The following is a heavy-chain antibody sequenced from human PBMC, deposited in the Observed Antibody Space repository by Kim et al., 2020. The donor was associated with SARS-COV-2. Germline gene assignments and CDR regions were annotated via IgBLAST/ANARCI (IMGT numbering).Heavy chain of an antibody. D-gene: IGHD3-3*01. CDR1: GFTFDDYA. V-gene: IGHV3-9*01. CDR3: AKDIEKITIFGVAFDY. Sequence: GGSLRLSCAASGFTFDDYAMHWVRQAPGKGLEWVSGISWNSGSIGYADSVKGRFTISRDNAKNPLYLQMNSLRAEDTALYYCAKDIEKITIFGVAFDYWGQGTLVTVSS. CDR2: ISWNSGSI. J-gene: IGHJ4*02.